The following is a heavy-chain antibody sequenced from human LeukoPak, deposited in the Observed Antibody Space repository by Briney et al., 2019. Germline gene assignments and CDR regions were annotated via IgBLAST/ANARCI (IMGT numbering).Heavy chain of an antibody. D-gene: IGHD3-10*01. CDR3: AKIYPPRPVRPRTNWFDP. V-gene: IGHV3-23*01. CDR1: GFTFSSYA. J-gene: IGHJ5*02. Sequence: GGFLRLSCAASGFTFSSYAMGWVRQAPGKGLEWVSAISGSGGSTYYADSVKGRFTISRDNSKNTLYLQMDSLRAEDTAVYYCAKIYPPRPVRPRTNWFDPWGQGTLVTVSS. CDR2: ISGSGGST.